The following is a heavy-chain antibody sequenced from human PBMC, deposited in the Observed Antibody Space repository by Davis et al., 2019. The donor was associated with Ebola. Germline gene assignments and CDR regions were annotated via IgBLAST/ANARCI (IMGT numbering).Heavy chain of an antibody. CDR1: GSFLRTYA. V-gene: IGHV3-23*01. Sequence: PGGSRRPSWAPPGSFLRTYAMSCVRHPPRNWRAWVATLVTSADPYYADSVKGRFTISRDNSKNTLYMQMNALRVEDTAIYYCAKDTSNIWFDIWGEGTNVTVSS. D-gene: IGHD1-26*01. CDR3: AKDTSNIWFDI. CDR2: LVTSADP. J-gene: IGHJ3*02.